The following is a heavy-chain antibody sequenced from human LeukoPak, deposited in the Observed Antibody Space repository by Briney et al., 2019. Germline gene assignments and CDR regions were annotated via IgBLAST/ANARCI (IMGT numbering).Heavy chain of an antibody. D-gene: IGHD2-8*01. V-gene: IGHV3-23*01. J-gene: IGHJ4*02. CDR3: AQWHTVDY. CDR2: IGGSGGNT. Sequence: GGSLRLSCAASGFTFSSAPMSWVRQAPGKGLEWVSVIGGSGGNTNYADSVRGRFTISRDNSKNTLYLRMNSLRAEDTAVYYCAQWHTVDYWGQGTLVTVSS. CDR1: GFTFSSAP.